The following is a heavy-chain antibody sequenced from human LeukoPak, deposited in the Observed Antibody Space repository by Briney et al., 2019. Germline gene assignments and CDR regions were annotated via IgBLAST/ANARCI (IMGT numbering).Heavy chain of an antibody. CDR3: ARDGPHCSSTSCYIDY. J-gene: IGHJ4*02. V-gene: IGHV3-30-3*01. CDR2: ISYDGSNK. Sequence: PGGSLRLSCAASGFTFSSYAMHWVRQATGKGLEWVAVISYDGSNKYYADSVKGRFTISRDNSKNTLYLQMNSLRAEDTAVYYCARDGPHCSSTSCYIDYWGQGTLVTVSS. D-gene: IGHD2-2*02. CDR1: GFTFSSYA.